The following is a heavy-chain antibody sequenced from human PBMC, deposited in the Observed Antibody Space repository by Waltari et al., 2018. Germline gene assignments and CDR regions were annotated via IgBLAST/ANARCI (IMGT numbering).Heavy chain of an antibody. CDR1: GFTFSSYG. Sequence: QVQLVESWGGVVQPGGSLRISCAASGFTFSSYGIHWVRQAPGKGLVWVAFRRDDGSNKYYADSVKGRFTISRDNSKNTLYLQMNSLRAEDTALYYCAKKGRYYVSGSYYYFDYWGQGTLVTVSS. J-gene: IGHJ4*02. CDR2: RRDDGSNK. D-gene: IGHD3-10*01. CDR3: AKKGRYYVSGSYYYFDY. V-gene: IGHV3-30*02.